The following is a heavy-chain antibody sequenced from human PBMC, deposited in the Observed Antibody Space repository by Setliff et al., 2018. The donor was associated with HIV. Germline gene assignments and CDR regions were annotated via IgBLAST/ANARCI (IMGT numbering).Heavy chain of an antibody. CDR1: GFTFSSYS. Sequence: PGGSLRLSCAASGFTFSSYSFSWVRQAPGKGLEWVSFISDRNDYSFYAGSVKGRFTISRDNTKHLLYLHMHCLRTDDTAVYFCARDANWGIERGFDSWGQGTLVTVSS. V-gene: IGHV3-21*06. J-gene: IGHJ4*02. CDR3: ARDANWGIERGFDS. D-gene: IGHD7-27*01. CDR2: ISDRNDYS.